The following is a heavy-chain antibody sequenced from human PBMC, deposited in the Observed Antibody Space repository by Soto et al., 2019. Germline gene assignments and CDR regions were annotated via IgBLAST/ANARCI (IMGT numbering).Heavy chain of an antibody. Sequence: GGSLRLSCAASGFTFSSHSMNWVRQAPGKGLEWISYISGSSTTIFYADSVKGRFTISRDNAKKSLYLQMNSLRDEDTAVYYCARYHDYGDDHAMAGDYWGQGTLVTVSS. D-gene: IGHD4-17*01. CDR1: GFTFSSHS. CDR3: ARYHDYGDDHAMAGDY. CDR2: ISGSSTTI. J-gene: IGHJ4*02. V-gene: IGHV3-48*02.